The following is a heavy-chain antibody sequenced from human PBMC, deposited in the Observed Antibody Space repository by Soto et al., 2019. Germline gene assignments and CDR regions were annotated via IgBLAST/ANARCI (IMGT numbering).Heavy chain of an antibody. J-gene: IGHJ4*02. CDR3: TRETSVDAD. V-gene: IGHV3-7*05. Sequence: EVQLVESGGGLVQPGGSLRLSCAASGFRLRDYWMTWVRQAPGKGLEWVANIKQDGSEKYYVDSVKGRCTISRDDGKNSLYLQMNSLTTEDTAVYYCTRETSVDADWGQGTLVTVSS. D-gene: IGHD2-2*01. CDR2: IKQDGSEK. CDR1: GFRLRDYW.